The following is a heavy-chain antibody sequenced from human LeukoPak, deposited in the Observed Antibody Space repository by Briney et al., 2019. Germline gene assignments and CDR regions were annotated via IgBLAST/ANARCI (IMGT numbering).Heavy chain of an antibody. CDR3: ARDMRDSAQSRYFYGHEFDF. V-gene: IGHV3-30-3*01. J-gene: IGHJ4*02. Sequence: GGSLRLSCAASGFTFSRFAMHRVRQAPGKGLEWVAVISYHGSTKYYADSVKGRFTISRDNSNNKLYLQMNSLRVEDTAVYYCARDMRDSAQSRYFYGHEFDFWGQGTLVTVSS. D-gene: IGHD5-18*01. CDR2: ISYHGSTK. CDR1: GFTFSRFA.